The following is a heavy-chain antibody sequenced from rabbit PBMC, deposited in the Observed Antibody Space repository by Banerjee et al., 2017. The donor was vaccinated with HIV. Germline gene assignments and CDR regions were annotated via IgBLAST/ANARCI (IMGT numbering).Heavy chain of an antibody. CDR2: IYTGDGKT. Sequence: EESGGDLVKPEGSLTLTCTASGFSFSSSYWICWVRQAPGKGLELIACIYTGDGKTYYASWAKGRFTISKTSSTTVTLQMTSLTVADTATYFCARGYSGYGYAKDLWGQGTLVTVS. CDR3: ARGYSGYGYAKDL. V-gene: IGHV1S45*01. D-gene: IGHD6-1*01. J-gene: IGHJ3*01. CDR1: GFSFSSSYW.